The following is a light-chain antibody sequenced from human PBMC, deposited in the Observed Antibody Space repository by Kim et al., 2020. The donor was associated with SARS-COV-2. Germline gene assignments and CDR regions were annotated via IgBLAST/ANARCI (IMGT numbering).Light chain of an antibody. CDR1: PSVSSN. J-gene: IGKJ5*01. CDR2: GAS. Sequence: VSPGERATLSGRASPSVSSNLAWYQQKPGQAPRLLMYGASTRATGIPARFSGSGSGTEFNLTISSLQSEDFAVYYCQQYNYWITFGQGTRLEIK. V-gene: IGKV3-15*01. CDR3: QQYNYWIT.